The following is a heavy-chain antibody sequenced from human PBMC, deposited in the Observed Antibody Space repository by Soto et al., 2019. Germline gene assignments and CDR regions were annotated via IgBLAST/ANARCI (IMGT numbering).Heavy chain of an antibody. D-gene: IGHD3-10*01. Sequence: EVQLVESGGDLVQPGRSLKLSCAASGFTFDDNAMHWVRQAPGKGLEWVSGVSWNSASIGYADSVKGRFTISRDNAKNSLYLQMNSLRPEDTALYYCAKSRSYHGSGSSLDYWGQGTQVTVSS. CDR3: AKSRSYHGSGSSLDY. J-gene: IGHJ4*02. V-gene: IGHV3-9*01. CDR2: VSWNSASI. CDR1: GFTFDDNA.